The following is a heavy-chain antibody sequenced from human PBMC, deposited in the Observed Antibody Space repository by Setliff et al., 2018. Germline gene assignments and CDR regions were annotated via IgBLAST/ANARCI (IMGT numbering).Heavy chain of an antibody. V-gene: IGHV4-34*01. CDR3: ARRYNFWSGYLDY. CDR2: INHSGST. Sequence: SETLSLTCAVYGGSFSGYYWSWIRQPPGKGLEWIGEINHSGSTNYNPSLKSRVTISVDTSRNQFSLKLSSVTAADTAVYYCARRYNFWSGYLDYWGQGTLVTVSS. CDR1: GGSFSGYY. D-gene: IGHD3-3*01. J-gene: IGHJ4*02.